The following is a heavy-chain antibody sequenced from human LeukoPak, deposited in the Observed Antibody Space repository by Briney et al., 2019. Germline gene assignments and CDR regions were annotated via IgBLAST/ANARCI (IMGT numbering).Heavy chain of an antibody. V-gene: IGHV3-23*01. Sequence: PGGSLRLSCATSGFTFSRYAMSWVRQAPGKGLEWVSAITVSGGGTYYADSVKGRFTISRDNSKNTLFLQMNSLRAEDTAVYYCARRIDWSHDYGGQGTLVTVSS. D-gene: IGHD3-9*01. J-gene: IGHJ4*02. CDR2: ITVSGGGT. CDR1: GFTFSRYA. CDR3: ARRIDWSHDY.